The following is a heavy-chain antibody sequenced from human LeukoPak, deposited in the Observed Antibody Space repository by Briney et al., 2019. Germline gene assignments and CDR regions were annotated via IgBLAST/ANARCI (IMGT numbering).Heavy chain of an antibody. Sequence: GGSLRLSCAASGFTFSSYAMSWVRQAPGKGLEWVSAISGSGGSTYYADSVRGRFTISRDNSKNTLYLQMNSLRAEDTAVYYCAKDLSAAVAGYFDYWGQGTLVTVSS. D-gene: IGHD6-19*01. J-gene: IGHJ4*02. CDR2: ISGSGGST. V-gene: IGHV3-23*01. CDR3: AKDLSAAVAGYFDY. CDR1: GFTFSSYA.